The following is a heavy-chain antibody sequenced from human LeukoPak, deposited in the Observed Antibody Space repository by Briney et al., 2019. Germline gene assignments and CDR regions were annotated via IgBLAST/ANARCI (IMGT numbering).Heavy chain of an antibody. CDR1: GYTFTSYY. V-gene: IGHV1-46*01. CDR2: INTIGGST. CDR3: ARDRDLYCSGGSCYPGYFDF. Sequence: ASVKVSCKASGYTFTSYYMNWVRQAPGQELEGMGIINTIGGSTSYAQKFQGRVTMTRDTSTSTVYMELSSLRSEDTAVYRCARDRDLYCSGGSCYPGYFDFWGQGTRLPAFS. J-gene: IGHJ4*02. D-gene: IGHD2-15*01.